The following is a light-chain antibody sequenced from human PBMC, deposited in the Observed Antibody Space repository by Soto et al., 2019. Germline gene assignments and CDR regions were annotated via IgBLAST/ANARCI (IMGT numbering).Light chain of an antibody. V-gene: IGLV2-23*02. CDR1: SSDVGSYNL. CDR3: CSYAGSGTYVV. J-gene: IGLJ2*01. Sequence: QSALTQPASVSGSPGQSITISCTRTSSDVGSYNLVSWYQQHPGKVPKLMISEVTKRPSGVSNRFSGSKSGNTASLTISGLQAEDEADYYCCSYAGSGTYVVFGGGTKLTVL. CDR2: EVT.